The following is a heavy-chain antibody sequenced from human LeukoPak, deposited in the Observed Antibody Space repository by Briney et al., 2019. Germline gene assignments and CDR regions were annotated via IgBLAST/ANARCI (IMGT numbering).Heavy chain of an antibody. Sequence: SETLSLTCTVSGGSISSSSYYWGWIRQPPGKGLEWIGSIYYSGSTYYNPSLKSRVTISVGTSKNQFSLKLSSVTAADTAVYYCAPILDSSGYSDPGAYCGQGTLVTVSS. D-gene: IGHD3-22*01. CDR1: GGSISSSSYY. V-gene: IGHV4-39*01. CDR3: APILDSSGYSDPGAY. CDR2: IYYSGST. J-gene: IGHJ4*02.